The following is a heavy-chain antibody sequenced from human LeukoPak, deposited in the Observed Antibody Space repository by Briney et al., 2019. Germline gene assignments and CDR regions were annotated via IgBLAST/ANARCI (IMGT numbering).Heavy chain of an antibody. J-gene: IGHJ4*02. D-gene: IGHD3-10*01. CDR1: GGTFNTNTYY. Sequence: SETLSLTCTVSGGTFNTNTYYWAWIRQPPGKGLEWIGSIYYSGSTYYNPSLKSRVTISVDTSKNQFSLKLSSVTAADTAVYYCARTRYYYNSRSYGAPYYFDYWGQGTLVTVSS. V-gene: IGHV4-39*01. CDR2: IYYSGST. CDR3: ARTRYYYNSRSYGAPYYFDY.